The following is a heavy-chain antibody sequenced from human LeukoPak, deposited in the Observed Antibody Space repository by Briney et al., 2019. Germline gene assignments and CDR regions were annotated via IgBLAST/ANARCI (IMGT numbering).Heavy chain of an antibody. V-gene: IGHV3-15*01. D-gene: IGHD6-19*01. Sequence: GGSLRLSCAASGFTFSNAWMSWVRHAPGKGLEWVGSIKSKTDGGTTDYAAPVKGRFTISRDDSKNTLYLQMNSLKTEDTAVYYCTTSQYSSASFDYWGQGTLVTVSS. CDR2: IKSKTDGGTT. CDR3: TTSQYSSASFDY. CDR1: GFTFSNAW. J-gene: IGHJ4*02.